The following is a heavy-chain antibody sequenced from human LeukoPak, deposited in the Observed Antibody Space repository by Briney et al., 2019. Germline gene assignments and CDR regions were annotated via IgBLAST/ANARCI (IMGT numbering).Heavy chain of an antibody. D-gene: IGHD2-15*01. Sequence: GGSLRLSCAASGFTFSSYSMNWVRQAPGKGLEWVSSISSSSNNIYYADSVKGRFTISRDNAKNSLYLQMNSLRVEDTAVYYCARDGGSSGIGAYYMDIWGKGTTVTVSS. CDR3: ARDGGSSGIGAYYMDI. J-gene: IGHJ6*03. CDR2: ISSSSNNI. V-gene: IGHV3-21*01. CDR1: GFTFSSYS.